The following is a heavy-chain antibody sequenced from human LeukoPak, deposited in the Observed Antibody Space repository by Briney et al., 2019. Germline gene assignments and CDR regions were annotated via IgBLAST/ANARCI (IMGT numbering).Heavy chain of an antibody. Sequence: SETLSLTCTVSGGSISSYYWSWIRQTAGKGLEWIGRIYTSGSTNYNPSLKSRVTMSVDTSKNQFSLKLSSVTAADTAVYYCASDSSAYYFTYFDYWGQGSLVTVSS. V-gene: IGHV4-4*07. J-gene: IGHJ4*02. D-gene: IGHD3-22*01. CDR3: ASDSSAYYFTYFDY. CDR1: GGSISSYY. CDR2: IYTSGST.